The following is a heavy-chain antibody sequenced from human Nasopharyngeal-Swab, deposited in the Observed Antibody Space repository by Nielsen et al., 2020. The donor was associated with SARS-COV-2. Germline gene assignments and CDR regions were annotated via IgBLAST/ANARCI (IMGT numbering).Heavy chain of an antibody. D-gene: IGHD6-13*01. CDR1: GGSISSSSYY. CDR3: ARQHLRIAAAGTYFDY. CDR2: IYYSGST. Sequence: SETLSLTCTVSGGSISSSSYYWGWIRQPPGKGLEWIGSIYYSGSTYYNPSLKSRVTISVDTSKNQFSLKLSSVTAADTAVYYCARQHLRIAAAGTYFDYWGQGTLVTVSS. J-gene: IGHJ4*02. V-gene: IGHV4-39*01.